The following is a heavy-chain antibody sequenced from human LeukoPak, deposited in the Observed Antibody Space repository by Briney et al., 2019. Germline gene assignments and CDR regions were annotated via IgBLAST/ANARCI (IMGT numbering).Heavy chain of an antibody. V-gene: IGHV4-39*07. D-gene: IGHD2-15*01. J-gene: IGHJ2*01. Sequence: KPSETLSLTCTVSGGSISSSSYYWGWIRQPPGKGLEWIGSIYYSGSTYYNPSLKSRVTISVDTSKNQFSLKLSSVTAADTAVYYCARARGRDWYFDLWGRGTLVTVSS. CDR1: GGSISSSSYY. CDR3: ARARGRDWYFDL. CDR2: IYYSGST.